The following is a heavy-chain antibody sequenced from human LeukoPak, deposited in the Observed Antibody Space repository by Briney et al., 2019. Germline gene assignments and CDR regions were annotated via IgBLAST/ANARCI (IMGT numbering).Heavy chain of an antibody. V-gene: IGHV4-34*01. CDR1: GGSFSDYW. Sequence: SEALSLTCAVYGGSFSDYWWTWIRQSPGKGLEWIGEVNHSGRTNYNPSLKSRVSISVDRSKKQFSLKLSSVTAADTAVYYCAKTGGDYVFYYYYYMDVWGKGTTVTVSS. J-gene: IGHJ6*03. CDR2: VNHSGRT. D-gene: IGHD4-17*01. CDR3: AKTGGDYVFYYYYYMDV.